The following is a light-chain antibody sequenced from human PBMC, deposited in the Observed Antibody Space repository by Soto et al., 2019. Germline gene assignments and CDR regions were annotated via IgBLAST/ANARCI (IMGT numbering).Light chain of an antibody. J-gene: IGLJ2*01. V-gene: IGLV1-40*01. CDR1: SSNIGAGYD. CDR3: QSYDSSLSDSGV. CDR2: GNS. Sequence: QPVLTQPPSVSGAPGQRVTISCTGSSSNIGAGYDVHWYQQLPGTAPKLLISGNSNRPSGVPDRFFGSKSGTSASLAITGLQAEDEADYYCQSYDSSLSDSGVFGGGTKVTVL.